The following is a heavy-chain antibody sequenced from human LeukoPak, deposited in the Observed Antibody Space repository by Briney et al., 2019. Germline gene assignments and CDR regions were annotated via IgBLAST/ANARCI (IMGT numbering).Heavy chain of an antibody. Sequence: PETLSLTCAVYGGSSSGYYWTWIRQPPGKGLEWSGEINHSGSTRYNPALKSRGTISVDTSKNQFSLKLSSVTAVDTAVYYCARLRPPTYSYDSSGYENAFDIWGQGTMVTVSS. CDR3: ARLRPPTYSYDSSGYENAFDI. J-gene: IGHJ3*02. CDR2: INHSGST. CDR1: GGSSSGYY. D-gene: IGHD3-22*01. V-gene: IGHV4-34*01.